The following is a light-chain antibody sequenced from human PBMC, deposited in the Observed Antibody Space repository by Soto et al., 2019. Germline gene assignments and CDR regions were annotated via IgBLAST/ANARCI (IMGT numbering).Light chain of an antibody. CDR2: DVS. J-gene: IGKJ1*01. Sequence: DIQMIQSPSTLSASVGDRVTITCRASQSISRRLAGYQQKPGKAPKFLIYDVSSLESGVPSRFSGCGSGTPFTLTISSLQRDDFATDYCQQYNSYSWTFGHVNKVELK. CDR1: QSISRR. V-gene: IGKV1-5*01. CDR3: QQYNSYSWT.